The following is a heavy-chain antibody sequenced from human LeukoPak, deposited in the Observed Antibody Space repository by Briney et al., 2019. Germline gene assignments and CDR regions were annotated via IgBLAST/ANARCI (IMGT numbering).Heavy chain of an antibody. Sequence: SQTLSLTCTVSGGSISSGSYYWSWIRQPAGKGLEWIGRIYTSGSTNYNPSLKSRVTISVDTSKNQFSLKLSSVTAADTAVYYCAGGTPTFGMDVWGKGTTVTISS. CDR2: IYTSGST. J-gene: IGHJ6*03. CDR1: GGSISSGSYY. V-gene: IGHV4-61*02. CDR3: AGGTPTFGMDV. D-gene: IGHD3-16*01.